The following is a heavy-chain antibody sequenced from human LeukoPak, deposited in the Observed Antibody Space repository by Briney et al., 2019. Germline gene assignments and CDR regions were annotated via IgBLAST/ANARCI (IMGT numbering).Heavy chain of an antibody. Sequence: GGSLRLSCAASGFTFSSYGMHWVRQAPGKGLEWVAVISYDGSNKYYADSVKGRFTISRDNSKNTPYLQMNSLRAEDTAVYYCARSSKYYYDSSGYFLRVSWLDYWGQGTLVTVSS. CDR1: GFTFSSYG. CDR2: ISYDGSNK. J-gene: IGHJ4*02. CDR3: ARSSKYYYDSSGYFLRVSWLDY. V-gene: IGHV3-30*03. D-gene: IGHD3-22*01.